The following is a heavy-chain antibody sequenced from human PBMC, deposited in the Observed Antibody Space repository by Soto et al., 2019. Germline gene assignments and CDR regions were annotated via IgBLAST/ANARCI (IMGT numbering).Heavy chain of an antibody. J-gene: IGHJ3*02. D-gene: IGHD1-1*01. CDR3: AISYITNDAFDI. CDR2: ISHSGST. Sequence: QVQLQQWGAGLLKPSETLSLTCAVSSGPFSGYYWSWIRQSPGKGLEWIGEISHSGSTNYNPSLKSRVTISVVTSKNQFSLKLSSVTAADTAVYYCAISYITNDAFDIWGQGTLVTVSS. V-gene: IGHV4-34*01. CDR1: SGPFSGYY.